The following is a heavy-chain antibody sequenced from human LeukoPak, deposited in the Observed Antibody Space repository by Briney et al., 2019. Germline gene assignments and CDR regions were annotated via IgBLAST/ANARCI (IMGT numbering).Heavy chain of an antibody. CDR1: GYTFTGYY. Sequence: ASVKVSCKASGYTFTGYYMHWVRQAPGQGLEWMGIINPSGGSTSYAQKFQGRVTMTRDTSTSTVYMELSSLRSEDTAVYYCARDLGSTQMATNPWGQGTLVTVSS. D-gene: IGHD5-24*01. J-gene: IGHJ5*02. CDR3: ARDLGSTQMATNP. V-gene: IGHV1-46*01. CDR2: INPSGGST.